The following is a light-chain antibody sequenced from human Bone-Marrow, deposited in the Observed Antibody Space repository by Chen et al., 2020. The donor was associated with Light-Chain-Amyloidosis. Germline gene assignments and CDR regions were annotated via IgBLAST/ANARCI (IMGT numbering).Light chain of an antibody. CDR2: NDS. CDR1: NIGSTS. CDR3: QVWNRSSDHPV. V-gene: IGLV3-21*02. Sequence: SYVLTQPSSVSVAPGQTATIACGGNNIGSTSVHWYQQTPGQAPLLVVYNDSDRPSGIPERLYGANSGNTATLTISRVEAGDEAGYYCQVWNRSSDHPVFGGGTKLTVL. J-gene: IGLJ3*02.